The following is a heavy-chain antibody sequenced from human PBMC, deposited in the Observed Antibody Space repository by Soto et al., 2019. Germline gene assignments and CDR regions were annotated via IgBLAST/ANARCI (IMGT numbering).Heavy chain of an antibody. CDR3: ASQATGWYPDY. J-gene: IGHJ4*02. V-gene: IGHV4-31*01. D-gene: IGHD6-19*01. CDR1: GGSISSGGYY. CDR2: IYDSGNT. Sequence: QVQLRESGPGLVKPSQTLSLTCTVSGGSISSGGYYWSWIRQFPGKGLEWIGYIYDSGNTYYNPSLKSQITISTDTSKSQFSLNLTSVTAADTAVYYCASQATGWYPDYWGQGTLVTVSS.